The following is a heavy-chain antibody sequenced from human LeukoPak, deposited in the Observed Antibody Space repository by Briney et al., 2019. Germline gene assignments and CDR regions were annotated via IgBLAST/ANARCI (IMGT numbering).Heavy chain of an antibody. D-gene: IGHD3-22*01. CDR3: ARDLGYYDSSGYYNWFDP. CDR1: GGSFSGHY. V-gene: IGHV4-34*01. J-gene: IGHJ5*02. CDR2: INHSGST. Sequence: SEILSLTCAVYGGSFSGHYWTWIRQPPGKGLEWIGEINHSGSTNYNPSLKSRVTISVDTSKNQFSLKLSSVTAADTAVYYCARDLGYYDSSGYYNWFDPWGQGTLVTVSS.